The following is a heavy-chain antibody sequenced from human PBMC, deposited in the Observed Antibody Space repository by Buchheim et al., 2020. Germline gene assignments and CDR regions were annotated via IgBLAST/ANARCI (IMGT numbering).Heavy chain of an antibody. V-gene: IGHV3-30*18. J-gene: IGHJ4*02. D-gene: IGHD3-22*01. CDR2: ISYDGSNK. Sequence: VQLVESGGGVVQPGGSLRLSCTASGFNFSNYGMHWVRHVPGKGLEWVAIISYDGSNKYHGDSVKGRFTISRDNSKNTLFLEMNSLRAEDTAVYYCVKLDFDSSDYNNVFSAATQNNFDSWGQGTL. CDR1: GFNFSNYG. CDR3: VKLDFDSSDYNNVFSAATQNNFDS.